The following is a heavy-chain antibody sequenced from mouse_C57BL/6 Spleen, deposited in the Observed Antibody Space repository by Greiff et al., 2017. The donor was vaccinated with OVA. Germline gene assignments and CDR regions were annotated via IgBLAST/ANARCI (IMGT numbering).Heavy chain of an antibody. V-gene: IGHV1-26*01. D-gene: IGHD2-4*01. CDR1: GYTFTDYY. J-gene: IGHJ2*01. CDR3: ARDSYYDYDARNFDY. CDR2: INPNNGGT. Sequence: VQLQQSGPELVKPGASVKISCKASGYTFTDYYMNWVKQSHGKSLEWIGDINPNNGGTSYNQKFKGKATLTVDKSSSTAYMELRSLTSEDSAVYYCARDSYYDYDARNFDYWGQGTTLTVSS.